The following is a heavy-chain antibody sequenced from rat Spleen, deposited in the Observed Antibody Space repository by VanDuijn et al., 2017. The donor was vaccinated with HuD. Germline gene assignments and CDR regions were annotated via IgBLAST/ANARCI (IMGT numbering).Heavy chain of an antibody. D-gene: IGHD1-11*01. Sequence: EVQLVESGGDLVQPGRSLKLTCAASGFTFSHYGMAWVRQAPTKRLEWVATLSYDGHTTYYRDSVKGRFTISRDIAKSTLYLQMDSLGSEDTATYYCARRHYGYTDYFDYWGQGVMVTVSS. V-gene: IGHV5-29*01. CDR2: LSYDGHTT. J-gene: IGHJ2*01. CDR1: GFTFSHYG. CDR3: ARRHYGYTDYFDY.